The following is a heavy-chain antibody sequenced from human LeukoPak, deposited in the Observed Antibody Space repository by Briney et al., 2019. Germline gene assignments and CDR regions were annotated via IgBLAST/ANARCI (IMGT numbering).Heavy chain of an antibody. J-gene: IGHJ6*03. CDR3: AIKTSQKGAHYMDV. V-gene: IGHV4-59*01. D-gene: IGHD3-16*01. Sequence: SETLSLTCTVSGGSISSYYWSWIRQPPGPGLDRIGYIYYSGSTNYNPSHKSRVTISVDTSTKQCSLKLTSMTVADTAVYCSAIKTSQKGAHYMDVWGKETTVTISS. CDR1: GGSISSYY. CDR2: IYYSGST.